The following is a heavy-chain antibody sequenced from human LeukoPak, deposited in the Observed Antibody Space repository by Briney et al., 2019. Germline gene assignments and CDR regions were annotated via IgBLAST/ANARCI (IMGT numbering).Heavy chain of an antibody. CDR3: AREGTITAYNFDY. D-gene: IGHD5-12*01. V-gene: IGHV3-7*05. J-gene: IGHJ4*02. Sequence: GGSLILSCAASGFAFSSYWMSWVRQAPGKGLEWVANMKFDGSEIYYVDSVKGRFTISRDNAKNSLYLQMNSLRGEDTAVYYCAREGTITAYNFDYWGQGTLVTVSS. CDR1: GFAFSSYW. CDR2: MKFDGSEI.